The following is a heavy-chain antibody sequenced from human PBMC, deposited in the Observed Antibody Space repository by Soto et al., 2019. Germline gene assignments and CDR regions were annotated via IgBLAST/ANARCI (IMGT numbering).Heavy chain of an antibody. J-gene: IGHJ3*02. D-gene: IGHD4-17*01. CDR2: ISGSGGST. V-gene: IGHV3-23*01. CDR3: AKGTALTPHHDAFHI. Sequence: EVQLLESGGGSVQPGGSLRLSCAASGFAFSNYAMTWVRQAPGKGLEWVSTISGSGGSTYYGDSVKGRFTISRDDSKNTLYLQMNSLTSQDTAVYYCAKGTALTPHHDAFHIWGQGTMVTVSS. CDR1: GFAFSNYA.